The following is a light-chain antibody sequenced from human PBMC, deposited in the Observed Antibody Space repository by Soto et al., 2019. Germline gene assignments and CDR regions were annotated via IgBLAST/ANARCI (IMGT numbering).Light chain of an antibody. CDR2: GAS. V-gene: IGKV3-20*01. Sequence: IVLTHSPGTLSLCPGERATLSCRASQSVSSSYLAWYQQKPGQAPRLLIYGASSRATGIPDRFSGSGSGTDFTLTISRLEPEDFAVYYCQQYGSSPHTFGQGTKADIK. CDR1: QSVSSSY. CDR3: QQYGSSPHT. J-gene: IGKJ1*01.